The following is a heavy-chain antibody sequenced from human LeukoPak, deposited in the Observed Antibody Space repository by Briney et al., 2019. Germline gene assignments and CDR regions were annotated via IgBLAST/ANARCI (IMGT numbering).Heavy chain of an antibody. V-gene: IGHV1-69*13. CDR2: IIPIFGTA. J-gene: IGHJ3*02. CDR1: GGTFSSYA. CDR3: ARAPPLAYCGGDCYSDAFDI. D-gene: IGHD2-21*02. Sequence: GASVKVSCKASGGTFSSYAISWVRQAPGQGLEWMGGIIPIFGTANYAQKFQGRVTITADESTSTAYMELSSLRSEDTAVYYCARAPPLAYCGGDCYSDAFDIWGHGTVVTVSS.